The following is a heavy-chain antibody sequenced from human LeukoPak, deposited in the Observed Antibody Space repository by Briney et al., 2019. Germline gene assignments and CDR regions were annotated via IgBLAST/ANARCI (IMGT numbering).Heavy chain of an antibody. V-gene: IGHV1-18*01. CDR2: ISAYNGKT. CDR1: GFTFTSYG. Sequence: ASVKVSCKASGFTFTSYGISWVRQAPGQGLEWMGWISAYNGKTNYAQKFQGRVTMTTDTSTSTAYMALRSLRSDDTAVYYCARGGALTSFDSWGQGTLITVSS. D-gene: IGHD1-26*01. CDR3: ARGGALTSFDS. J-gene: IGHJ4*02.